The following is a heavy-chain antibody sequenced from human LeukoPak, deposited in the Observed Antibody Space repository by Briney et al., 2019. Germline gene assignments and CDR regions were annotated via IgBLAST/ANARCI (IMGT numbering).Heavy chain of an antibody. V-gene: IGHV3-23*01. J-gene: IGHJ4*02. CDR1: GFTFNNYA. Sequence: GGSLRLSCAASGFTFNNYAMSWVRQAPGRGLEWVSAISGSGGSTYYADSVKGRFTISRDNSKNTLYLQMNSLRAEDTAVYYCAKLDIVVVPAAFDYWGQGTLVTVSS. D-gene: IGHD2-2*01. CDR2: ISGSGGST. CDR3: AKLDIVVVPAAFDY.